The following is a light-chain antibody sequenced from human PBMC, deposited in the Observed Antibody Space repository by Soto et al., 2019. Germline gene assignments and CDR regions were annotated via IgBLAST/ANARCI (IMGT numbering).Light chain of an antibody. Sequence: EIVLTQSPATLSLSPGERATLSCRARQSVSSYLAWYQQKPGQAPRLLIYDASNRATGIPARFSGSGSGTDFTLTISSLEPEDFALYYCQQRSNWPHTFGQGTKLEIK. J-gene: IGKJ2*01. V-gene: IGKV3-11*01. CDR2: DAS. CDR3: QQRSNWPHT. CDR1: QSVSSY.